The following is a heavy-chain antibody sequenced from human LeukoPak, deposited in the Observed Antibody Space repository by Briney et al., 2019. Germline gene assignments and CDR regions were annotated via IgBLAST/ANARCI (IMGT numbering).Heavy chain of an antibody. D-gene: IGHD6-19*01. CDR3: AKLLTVAGSFDY. V-gene: IGHV3-30*18. CDR2: ISYDGSNK. Sequence: GGSLRHSCAASGFTFSSYGMHWVRQAPGKGLEWVAVISYDGSNKYYADSVKGRFTISRDNSKNTLYLQMNSLRAEDTAVYYCAKLLTVAGSFDYWGQGTLVTVSS. J-gene: IGHJ4*02. CDR1: GFTFSSYG.